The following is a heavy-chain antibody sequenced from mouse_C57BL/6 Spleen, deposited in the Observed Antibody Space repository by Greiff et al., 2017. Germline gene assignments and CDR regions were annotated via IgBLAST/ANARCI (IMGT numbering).Heavy chain of an antibody. V-gene: IGHV1-50*01. D-gene: IGHD2-1*01. CDR1: GYTFTSYW. Sequence: QVQLQQPGAELVKPGASVKLSCKASGYTFTSYWMQWVKQRPGQGLEWIGWIDPSDSYTNYNQKFKGKATVTVDTSSSTANMQLSSLTSEDSAVYYGARGGNWYYFDDWGKGTTLTVSS. CDR3: ARGGNWYYFDD. J-gene: IGHJ2*01. CDR2: IDPSDSYT.